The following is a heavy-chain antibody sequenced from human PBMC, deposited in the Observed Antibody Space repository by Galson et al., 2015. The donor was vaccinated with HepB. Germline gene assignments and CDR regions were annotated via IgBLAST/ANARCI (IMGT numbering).Heavy chain of an antibody. V-gene: IGHV1-3*01. CDR1: GYTFTSYA. CDR3: ARDPVGYYDILTGGGNWFDP. Sequence: ASGYTFTSYAMHWVRQAPGQRLEWMGWINAGNGNTKYSQRFQGRVTITRDTSASTAYMELSSLRSEDTAVYYCARDPVGYYDILTGGGNWFDPWGQGTLVTVSS. CDR2: INAGNGNT. J-gene: IGHJ5*02. D-gene: IGHD3-9*01.